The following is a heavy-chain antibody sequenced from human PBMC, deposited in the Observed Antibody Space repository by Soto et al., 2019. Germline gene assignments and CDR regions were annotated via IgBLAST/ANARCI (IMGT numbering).Heavy chain of an antibody. D-gene: IGHD3-10*01. CDR3: ARLITMVRGVIISYYYYGMDV. J-gene: IGHJ6*02. CDR2: IYPGDSDT. V-gene: IGHV5-51*01. Sequence: GESLKISCKGSGYSFTSYWIGWVRQMPGKGLEWMGIIYPGDSDTRYSPSFQGQVTISADKSISTAYLQWSSLKASDTAMYYCARLITMVRGVIISYYYYGMDVWGQGTTATVSS. CDR1: GYSFTSYW.